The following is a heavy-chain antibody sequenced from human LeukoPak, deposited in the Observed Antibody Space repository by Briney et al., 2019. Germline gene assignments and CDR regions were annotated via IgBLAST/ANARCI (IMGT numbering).Heavy chain of an antibody. CDR3: ATRNWGSEGAFDI. V-gene: IGHV1-8*01. D-gene: IGHD7-27*01. CDR2: MNPNSGNT. CDR1: GYTFTSYD. J-gene: IGHJ3*02. Sequence: APVKVSCKASGYTFTSYDINWVRQATGQGLEWMGWMNPNSGNTGYAQKFQGRVTMTRNTSISTAYMELSSLRSEDTAVYYCATRNWGSEGAFDIWGQGTMVTVSS.